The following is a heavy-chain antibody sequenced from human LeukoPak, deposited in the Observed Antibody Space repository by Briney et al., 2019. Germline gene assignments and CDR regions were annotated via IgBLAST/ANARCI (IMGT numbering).Heavy chain of an antibody. CDR1: GYTFTGYY. D-gene: IGHD6-19*01. J-gene: IGHJ4*02. CDR2: INPSGGST. V-gene: IGHV1-46*01. Sequence: GASVKVSCKASGYTFTGYYMHWVRQAPGQGLEWMGIINPSGGSTSYAQKFQGRVTMTRDTSTSTVYMELSSLRSEDTAVYYCARDPPPVTWGIAVAGGGDYWGQGTLVTVSS. CDR3: ARDPPPVTWGIAVAGGGDY.